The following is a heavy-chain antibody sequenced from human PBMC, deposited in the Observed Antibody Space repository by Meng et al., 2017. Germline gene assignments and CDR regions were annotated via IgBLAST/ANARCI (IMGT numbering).Heavy chain of an antibody. CDR2: INPKSGDT. CDR3: ARDEDISAAGKLFGDY. V-gene: IGHV1-2*06. CDR1: GYNFPDYY. J-gene: IGHJ4*02. Sequence: QVRWGRSGAEVKKPGAAGKVSCKPSGYNFPDYYIHWVRRAPGQGLEWMGRINPKSGDTHYAQKFQARVTMTGDTSISTAYMELSGLRSDDTAMYYCARDEDISAAGKLFGDYWGQGTLVTVSS. D-gene: IGHD6-25*01.